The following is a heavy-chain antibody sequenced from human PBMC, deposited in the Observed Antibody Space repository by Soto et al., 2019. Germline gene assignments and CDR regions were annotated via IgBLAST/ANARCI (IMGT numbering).Heavy chain of an antibody. CDR2: IIPIFGTA. V-gene: IGHV1-69*13. CDR1: GGTFSGYA. D-gene: IGHD6-13*01. J-gene: IGHJ6*02. Sequence: SVKVSCKASGGTFSGYAISWVRQAPGQGLEWMGGIIPIFGTANYAQKFQGRVTITADESTSTAYMELSSLRSEDTAVYYCAEPHPMWIAAAGYYYYYGMDVWGQGTTVTVSS. CDR3: AEPHPMWIAAAGYYYYYGMDV.